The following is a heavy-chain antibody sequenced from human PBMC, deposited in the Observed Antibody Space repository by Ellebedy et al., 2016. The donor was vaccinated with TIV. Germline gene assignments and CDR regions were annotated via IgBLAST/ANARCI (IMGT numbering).Heavy chain of an antibody. CDR3: ARQDSSGYYRDY. CDR2: IYRGGST. V-gene: IGHV3-66*04. CDR1: GFTVSSNY. J-gene: IGHJ4*02. D-gene: IGHD3-22*01. Sequence: PGGSLRLSCAASGFTVSSNYMSWVRQAPGKGLEWASVIYRGGSTYYADSVKGRFTISRDNSKNTLYLQMNSLRAEDTAVYYCARQDSSGYYRDYWGQGTLVTVSS.